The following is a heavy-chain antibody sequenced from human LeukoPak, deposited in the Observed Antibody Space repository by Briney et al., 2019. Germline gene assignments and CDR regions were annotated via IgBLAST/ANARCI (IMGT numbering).Heavy chain of an antibody. D-gene: IGHD1-1*01. Sequence: GASVKVSCKASGYTFTSYYMHRVRQAPGQGLEWMGIINPSGGSTSYAQKFQGRVTMTRDTSTSSVYMELSSLRSEDTAVYYCARDHWASWNDGNHWFDPWGQGTLVTVSS. CDR1: GYTFTSYY. V-gene: IGHV1-46*01. CDR2: INPSGGST. CDR3: ARDHWASWNDGNHWFDP. J-gene: IGHJ5*02.